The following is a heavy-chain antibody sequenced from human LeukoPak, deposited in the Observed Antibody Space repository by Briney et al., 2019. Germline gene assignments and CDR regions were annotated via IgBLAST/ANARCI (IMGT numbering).Heavy chain of an antibody. CDR3: ARGPTAYSSSWPFDY. D-gene: IGHD6-13*01. V-gene: IGHV4-39*07. CDR1: GGSISSSSYY. J-gene: IGHJ4*02. CDR2: IYYSGST. Sequence: PSETLSLTCTVSGGSISSSSYYWGWVRQPPGKGLEWIGSIYYSGSTYYNPSLKSRVTISVDTSKNQFSLKLSSVTAADTAVYYCARGPTAYSSSWPFDYWGQGTLVTVST.